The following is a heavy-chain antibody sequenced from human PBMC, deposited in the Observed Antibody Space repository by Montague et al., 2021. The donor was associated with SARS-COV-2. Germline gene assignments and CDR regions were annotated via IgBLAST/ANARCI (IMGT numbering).Heavy chain of an antibody. CDR2: IYYSGST. CDR3: ARHGKTRIAMIVVVIGYCDY. J-gene: IGHJ4*02. V-gene: IGHV4-39*01. CDR1: GGSNSSSSYY. D-gene: IGHD3-22*01. Sequence: SETLSLTCTVSGGSNSSSSYYWGWIRQPPGKGLEWIGSIYYSGSTYYNPSLKSRVTISVDTSKNQFPLKLSSVTAADTAVYYCARHGKTRIAMIVVVIGYCDYWGQGTLVTVSS.